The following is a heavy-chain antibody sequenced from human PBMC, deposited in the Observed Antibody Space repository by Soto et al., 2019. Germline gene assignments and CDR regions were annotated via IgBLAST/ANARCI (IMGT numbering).Heavy chain of an antibody. J-gene: IGHJ3*01. V-gene: IGHV2-5*02. D-gene: IGHD1-26*01. CDR2: IYGDDEK. CDR1: GFSLTRSEVG. CDR3: AQSKWELLRAFEV. Sequence: QITLKESGPTLVKPTQPLTLTCTFAGFSLTRSEVGVGWIRQPPGKALEWLALIYGDDEKLYSPSLKTRLTITRHTSENQVALTMTTMDPVDTATYFSAQSKWELLRAFEVWGQGTMVTVSS.